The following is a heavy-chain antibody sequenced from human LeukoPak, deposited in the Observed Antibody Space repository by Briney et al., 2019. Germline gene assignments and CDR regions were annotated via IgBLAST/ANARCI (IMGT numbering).Heavy chain of an antibody. V-gene: IGHV3-7*01. J-gene: IGHJ4*02. CDR3: ATKSLAGTGDY. D-gene: IGHD6-13*01. CDR1: GFTFSNYW. CDR2: IKTDGSEK. Sequence: GGSLRLSCEGSGFTFSNYWMGWVRQAPGKGLQWVANIKTDGSEKYYVDAVKGRFTISRDNAKNSLYLQMNSLRAEDTAVYYCATKSLAGTGDYWGQGTLVTVSS.